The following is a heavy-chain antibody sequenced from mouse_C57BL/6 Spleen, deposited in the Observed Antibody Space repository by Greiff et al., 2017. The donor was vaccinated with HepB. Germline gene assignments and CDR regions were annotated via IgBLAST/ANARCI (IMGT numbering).Heavy chain of an antibody. J-gene: IGHJ1*03. Sequence: EVHLVESGGDLVKPGGSLKLSCAASGFTFSSYGMSWVRQTPDKRLEWVATISSGGSYTYYPDSVKGRFTISRDNAKNTLYLQMSSLKSEDTAMYYGARRKDSSGFYFDVWGTGTTVTVSS. CDR3: ARRKDSSGFYFDV. CDR1: GFTFSSYG. D-gene: IGHD3-2*02. V-gene: IGHV5-6*01. CDR2: ISSGGSYT.